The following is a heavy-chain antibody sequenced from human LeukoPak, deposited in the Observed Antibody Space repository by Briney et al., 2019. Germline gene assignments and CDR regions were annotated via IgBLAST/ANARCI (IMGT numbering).Heavy chain of an antibody. Sequence: ASVKVSCKASGYTFTSYGISWVRQAPGQGLEWMGWISAYNGNTNYAQKLQGRVTMTTDTSTSTAYMELRSLRSGDTAVYYCARDKVRYDFWSGYSPDEYYYYGMDVWGQGTTVTVSS. V-gene: IGHV1-18*01. CDR3: ARDKVRYDFWSGYSPDEYYYYGMDV. CDR2: ISAYNGNT. CDR1: GYTFTSYG. J-gene: IGHJ6*02. D-gene: IGHD3-3*01.